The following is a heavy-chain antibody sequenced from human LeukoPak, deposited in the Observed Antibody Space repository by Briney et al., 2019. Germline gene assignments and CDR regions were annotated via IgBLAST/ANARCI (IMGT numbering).Heavy chain of an antibody. Sequence: WIRQPPGKGLEWVGRIKSKTDGGTTDYAAPVKGRFTISRDDSKNTLYLQMNSLKTEDTAVYYCTTGGITMIVVVTLDYYFDYWGQGTLVTVSS. D-gene: IGHD3-22*01. J-gene: IGHJ4*02. CDR3: TTGGITMIVVVTLDYYFDY. CDR2: IKSKTDGGTT. V-gene: IGHV3-15*01.